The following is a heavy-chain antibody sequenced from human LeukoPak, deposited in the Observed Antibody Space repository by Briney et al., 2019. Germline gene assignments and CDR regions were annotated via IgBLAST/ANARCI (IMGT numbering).Heavy chain of an antibody. CDR3: ARDLRVGIGYYYYGMDV. J-gene: IGHJ6*02. CDR1: GGTFSSYA. V-gene: IGHV1-69*04. CDR2: IIPILGIA. D-gene: IGHD2-15*01. Sequence: SVKVSCKASGGTFSSYAISWVRQAPGQGLEWMGRIIPILGIANYAQKFQGRVTITADKSTSTAYMELSSLRSEDTAVYYCARDLRVGIGYYYYGMDVWGQGTLVTVSS.